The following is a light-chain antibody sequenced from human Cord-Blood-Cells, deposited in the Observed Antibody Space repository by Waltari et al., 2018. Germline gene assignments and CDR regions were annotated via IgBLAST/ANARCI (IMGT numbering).Light chain of an antibody. Sequence: DIQMTQSPPSLSASVGDRVTITCRASQSISSYLNWYQQKPGKAPKLLIYAASSLQSGVPSRFSGSGAATDFTLTISSLQPEDFATYYCQQSYSTPPYTFGQGTKLEIK. CDR1: QSISSY. V-gene: IGKV1-39*01. CDR2: AAS. J-gene: IGKJ2*01. CDR3: QQSYSTPPYT.